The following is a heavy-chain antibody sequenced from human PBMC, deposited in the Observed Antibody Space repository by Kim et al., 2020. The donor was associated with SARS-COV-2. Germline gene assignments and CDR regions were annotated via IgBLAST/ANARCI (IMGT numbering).Heavy chain of an antibody. CDR1: GGSISSSSYY. D-gene: IGHD6-13*01. CDR2: IYYSGST. V-gene: IGHV4-39*01. CDR3: ARRIAAAGMGAFDI. J-gene: IGHJ3*02. Sequence: SETLSLTCTVSGGSISSSSYYWGWIRQPPGKGLEWIGSIYYSGSTYYNPSLKSRVTISVDTSKNQFSLKLSSVTAADTAVYYCARRIAAAGMGAFDIWGQGTMVTVSS.